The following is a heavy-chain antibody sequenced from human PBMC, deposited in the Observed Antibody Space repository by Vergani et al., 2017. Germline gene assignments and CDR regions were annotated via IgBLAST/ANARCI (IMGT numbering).Heavy chain of an antibody. CDR1: GGSFSGYY. CDR2: INHSGST. Sequence: QVQLQQWGAGLLKPSETLSLTCAVYGGSFSGYYWSWIRQPPGKGLEWIGEINHSGSTNYNPSLKGRVTISVDTSKNQFSLKLSSVTAADTAVYYCARGCGSSWYYYYGMDVWGQGTTVTVSS. V-gene: IGHV4-34*01. CDR3: ARGCGSSWYYYYGMDV. J-gene: IGHJ6*02. D-gene: IGHD6-13*01.